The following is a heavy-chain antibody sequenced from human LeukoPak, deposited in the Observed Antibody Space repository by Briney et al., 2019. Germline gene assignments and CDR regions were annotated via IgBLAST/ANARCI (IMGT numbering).Heavy chain of an antibody. D-gene: IGHD1-1*01. CDR3: AKTPGGTDP. Sequence: GGSLRLSCAASGFTFSSYAMHWVRQAPGKGLEWVAVISYDGSNKYYADSVKGRFTISRDNSKNTLYLQMNSLRAEDTAVYYCAKTPGGTDPWGQGTLVTVSS. CDR2: ISYDGSNK. V-gene: IGHV3-30-3*02. CDR1: GFTFSSYA. J-gene: IGHJ5*02.